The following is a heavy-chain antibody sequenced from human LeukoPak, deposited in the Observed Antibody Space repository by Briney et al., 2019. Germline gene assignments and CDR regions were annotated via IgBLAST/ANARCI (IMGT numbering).Heavy chain of an antibody. J-gene: IGHJ4*02. V-gene: IGHV3-30*01. Sequence: SVKGRFTISRDNSKNTLYLQVNSLRAEDTAVYYCARDRWSVVVPAASFDYWGQGTLVTVSS. CDR3: ARDRWSVVVPAASFDY. D-gene: IGHD2-2*01.